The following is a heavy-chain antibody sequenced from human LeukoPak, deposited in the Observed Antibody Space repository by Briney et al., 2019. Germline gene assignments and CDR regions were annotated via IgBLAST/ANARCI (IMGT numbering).Heavy chain of an antibody. CDR2: ISGSGIGGRT. Sequence: PGGSLRLSCAASGFTFSSYGMHWVRQAPGKGLEWVSGISGSGIGGRTHYADSVKGRFTISRDNSKNTLYLQMNSLRVEDTAVYYCAKGRGQGFDYWGQGTLVTVSS. V-gene: IGHV3-23*01. CDR1: GFTFSSYG. J-gene: IGHJ4*02. CDR3: AKGRGQGFDY. D-gene: IGHD3-10*01.